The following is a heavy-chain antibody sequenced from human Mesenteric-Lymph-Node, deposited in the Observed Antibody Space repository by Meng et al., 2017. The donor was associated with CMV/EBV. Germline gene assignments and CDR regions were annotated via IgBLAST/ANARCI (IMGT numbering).Heavy chain of an antibody. Sequence: GGSLRLSCAASGITFNNNWMTWVRQAPGRGLEWVANIKQDGSERYYVDSVKGRFTISRDNAKKSLYLQMSSLRPEDTAVYYCASWPRSIVVVPADVWGQGTTVTVSS. J-gene: IGHJ6*02. CDR3: ASWPRSIVVVPADV. D-gene: IGHD2-2*01. CDR1: GITFNNNW. CDR2: IKQDGSER. V-gene: IGHV3-7*01.